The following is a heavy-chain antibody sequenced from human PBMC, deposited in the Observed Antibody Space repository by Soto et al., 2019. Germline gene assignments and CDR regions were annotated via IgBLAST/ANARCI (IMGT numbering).Heavy chain of an antibody. CDR1: GFTFSCYW. V-gene: IGHV3-74*01. J-gene: IGHJ6*02. D-gene: IGHD3-22*01. CDR2: INREASRT. Sequence: GGSLRLSCAASGFTFSCYWMHWVRQSPGKGLVWVSRINREASRTTYAGSVKGRFTISRDNAKNTLYLQINSLRAEDTAVYYCARERTSKISDSLTYNDLDVWGQGTTVTVSS. CDR3: ARERTSKISDSLTYNDLDV.